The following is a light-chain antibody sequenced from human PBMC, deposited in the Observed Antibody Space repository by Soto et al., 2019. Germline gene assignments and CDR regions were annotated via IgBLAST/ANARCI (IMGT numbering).Light chain of an antibody. V-gene: IGLV2-14*01. CDR1: SNDVGGYNY. CDR2: DAS. J-gene: IGLJ2*01. CDR3: SLYRSSSTPLI. Sequence: QSALTQPTSVSGSPGQSITISCTGTSNDVGGYNYVSWYQQHPGKAPKVMIYDASNRPSGVSNRFSGSKSGNTASLTIFGLQADDEADYYCSLYRSSSTPLIFGGGTKVTVL.